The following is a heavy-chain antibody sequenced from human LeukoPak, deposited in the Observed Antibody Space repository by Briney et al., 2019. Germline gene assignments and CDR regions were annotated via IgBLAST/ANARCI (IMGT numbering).Heavy chain of an antibody. J-gene: IGHJ4*02. CDR3: ATSIGVAVAFDF. V-gene: IGHV3-21*04. CDR2: IGSASSYV. D-gene: IGHD6-19*01. Sequence: GGSLRLSCAAAGFTFTSYSMNWVRQAPGKGLEWVAFIGSASSYVFYADSVKGRFTISRDNAKNSLYLQMNSLKAEDTAIYYCATSIGVAVAFDFWGQGTLVTVSS. CDR1: GFTFTSYS.